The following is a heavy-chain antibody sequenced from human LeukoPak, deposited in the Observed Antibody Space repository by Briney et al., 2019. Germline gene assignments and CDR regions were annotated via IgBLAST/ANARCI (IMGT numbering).Heavy chain of an antibody. CDR1: GFTFSDYY. CDR2: ISGSGSTI. CDR3: ASGFRPDYYDSSGSQAGGY. Sequence: GGSLRLSCAASGFTFSDYYMSWIRQAPGKGLEWVSYISGSGSTIYYADSVKGRFTISRDNAKNSLYLQLKSLRAEDTAVYYCASGFRPDYYDSSGSQAGGYWGQGTLVTVSS. D-gene: IGHD3-22*01. J-gene: IGHJ4*02. V-gene: IGHV3-11*04.